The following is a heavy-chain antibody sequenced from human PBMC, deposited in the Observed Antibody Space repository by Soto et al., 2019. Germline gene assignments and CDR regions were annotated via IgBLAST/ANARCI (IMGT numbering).Heavy chain of an antibody. CDR1: GFTFSSYA. Sequence: GGSLRLSCAASGFTFSSYAMHWVRQAPGKGLEWVAVISYDGSNKYYADSVKGRFTISRDNSKNTLYLQMNSLRAEDTAVYYCARENRRDSLDYWGQGTLVTAPQ. CDR3: ARENRRDSLDY. CDR2: ISYDGSNK. V-gene: IGHV3-30-3*01. J-gene: IGHJ4*02. D-gene: IGHD2-21*02.